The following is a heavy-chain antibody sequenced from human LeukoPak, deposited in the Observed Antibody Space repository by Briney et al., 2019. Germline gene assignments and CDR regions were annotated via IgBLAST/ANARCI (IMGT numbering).Heavy chain of an antibody. Sequence: ASVKVSCKASGYTFTSYYMHWVRQAPGQGLEWMGWISAYNGNTNYAQKLQGRVTMTTDTSTSTAYMELRSLRSDDTAVYYCARDKGGLLWFGGEYNWFDPWGQGTLVTVSS. CDR1: GYTFTSYY. CDR2: ISAYNGNT. J-gene: IGHJ5*02. D-gene: IGHD3-10*01. CDR3: ARDKGGLLWFGGEYNWFDP. V-gene: IGHV1-18*04.